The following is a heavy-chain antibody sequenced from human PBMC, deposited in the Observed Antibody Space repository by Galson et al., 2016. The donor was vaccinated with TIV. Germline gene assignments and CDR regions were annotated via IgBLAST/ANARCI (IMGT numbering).Heavy chain of an antibody. Sequence: VKVSCKASGGTFSSYVFNWVRLAPGQGLEWMGGIIPLFRTTNYAPKFQGRVTITADESSTTVYMELNSLRSGDTAVYYCASDRNTALDTYHQHYGMDVWGQGTTVTVSS. CDR3: ASDRNTALDTYHQHYGMDV. J-gene: IGHJ6*02. D-gene: IGHD5-18*01. V-gene: IGHV1-69*01. CDR2: IIPLFRTT. CDR1: GGTFSSYV.